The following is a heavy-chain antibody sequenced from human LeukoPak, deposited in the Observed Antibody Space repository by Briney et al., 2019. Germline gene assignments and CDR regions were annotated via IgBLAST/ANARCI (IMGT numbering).Heavy chain of an antibody. V-gene: IGHV4-59*12. CDR2: IYYSGST. D-gene: IGHD6-19*01. J-gene: IGHJ3*02. CDR1: GGSISSYY. CDR3: ARDYRFSSGLEAFDI. Sequence: SETLSLTCTVSGGSISSYYWSWIRQPPGKGLEWIGYIYYSGSTNYNPSLKSRVTISVDTSKNQFSLKLSSVTAADTAVYYCARDYRFSSGLEAFDIWGQGTMVTVSS.